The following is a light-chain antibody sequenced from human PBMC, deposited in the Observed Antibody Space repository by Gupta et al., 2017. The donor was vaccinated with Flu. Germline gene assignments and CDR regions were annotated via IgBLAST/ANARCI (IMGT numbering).Light chain of an antibody. V-gene: IGKV3-20*01. CDR3: QQYNSLPYS. J-gene: IGKJ2*03. CDR2: GAS. CDR1: QSVGSAF. Sequence: ESVLTQSPGTLSLSPGQRATLSCRASQSVGSAFLAWYQQKPGQAPRLLIYGASSRATGIPDRFSGSGSGTDFTLTISRLEPEDFAIYFCQQYNSLPYSFGRGTKLEI.